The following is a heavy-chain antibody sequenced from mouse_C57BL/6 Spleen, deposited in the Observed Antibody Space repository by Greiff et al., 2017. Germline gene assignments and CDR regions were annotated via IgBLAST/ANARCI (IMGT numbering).Heavy chain of an antibody. V-gene: IGHV5-9*01. Sequence: EVNVVESGGGLVKPGGSLKLSCAASGFTFSSYTMSWVRQTPEKRLEWVATISGGGGNTYYPDSVKGRFTISRDNAKNTLYLQMSSLRSEDTALYYCARVRDYYAMDYWGQGTSVTVSS. CDR3: ARVRDYYAMDY. J-gene: IGHJ4*01. D-gene: IGHD2-1*01. CDR1: GFTFSSYT. CDR2: ISGGGGNT.